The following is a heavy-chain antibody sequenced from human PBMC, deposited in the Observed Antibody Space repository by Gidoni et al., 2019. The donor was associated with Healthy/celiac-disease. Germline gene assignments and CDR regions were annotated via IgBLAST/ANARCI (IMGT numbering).Heavy chain of an antibody. CDR2: IKSKTDGGTT. Sequence: VQLVEPGGCLVKHAGSLRLSCSASGFTFSNAWRNSVRQAPGKGLEWVGRIKSKTDGGTTDYAATVKGRFTISKDDSKNTLYLQMNSLKTEDTAVYYCTTDNRILTGLYYYYYGMDVWGQGTTVTVSS. V-gene: IGHV3-15*07. CDR1: GFTFSNAW. D-gene: IGHD3-9*01. CDR3: TTDNRILTGLYYYYYGMDV. J-gene: IGHJ6*02.